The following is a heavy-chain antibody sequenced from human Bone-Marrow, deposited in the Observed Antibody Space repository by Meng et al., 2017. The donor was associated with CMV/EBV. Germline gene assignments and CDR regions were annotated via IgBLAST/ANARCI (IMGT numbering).Heavy chain of an antibody. CDR2: ISAYNGNT. CDR3: ARDLEDIVVVPAAPATPHFDY. V-gene: IGHV1-18*01. D-gene: IGHD2-2*01. Sequence: YGISWVRQGPGQGLEWMGWISAYNGNTNYAQKLQGRVTMTTDTSTSTAYMELRSLRSDDTAVYYCARDLEDIVVVPAAPATPHFDYWGQGTLVTVSS. CDR1: YG. J-gene: IGHJ4*02.